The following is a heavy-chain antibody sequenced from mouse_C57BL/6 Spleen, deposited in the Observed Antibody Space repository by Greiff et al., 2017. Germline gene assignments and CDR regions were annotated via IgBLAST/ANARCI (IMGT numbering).Heavy chain of an antibody. D-gene: IGHD4-1*01. CDR3: ARALTGYYAMDY. CDR1: GYTFTSYW. J-gene: IGHJ4*01. CDR2: IYPSDSGT. V-gene: IGHV1-61*01. Sequence: QVQLKQPGAELVRPGSSVKLSCKASGYTFTSYWMDWVKQRPGQGLEWIGNIYPSDSGTHYNQKFKDKATLTVDKSSSTAYMQLSSLTSEDSAVYSCARALTGYYAMDYWGQGTSVTVSS.